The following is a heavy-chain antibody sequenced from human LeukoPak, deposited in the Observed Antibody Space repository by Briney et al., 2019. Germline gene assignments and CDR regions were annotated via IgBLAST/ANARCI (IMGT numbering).Heavy chain of an antibody. CDR2: IIWNGGST. D-gene: IGHD4-23*01. CDR3: ASDGNPYYYYYMDV. V-gene: IGHV3-20*04. Sequence: GGSLRLSCAASGFTFADYGMSWVRQTPGKGLEWVSGIIWNGGSTTYADSVKGRFTISRDNAKNSLYLQMNSLRAEDTALYFCASDGNPYYYYYMDVWGKGTTVTVFS. CDR1: GFTFADYG. J-gene: IGHJ6*03.